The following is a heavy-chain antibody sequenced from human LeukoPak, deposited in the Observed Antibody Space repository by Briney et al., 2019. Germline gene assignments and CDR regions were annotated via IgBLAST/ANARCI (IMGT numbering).Heavy chain of an antibody. CDR1: GGSISSSNW. J-gene: IGHJ4*02. V-gene: IGHV4-4*02. CDR2: IYHSGSI. D-gene: IGHD6-13*01. CDR3: ARGESAAGDASEFAY. Sequence: RPSGTLSLTCDVSGGSISSSNWWSWVRQPPGKGLEWIGEIYHSGSINYNPSLKSRVTISVDKSKNQFSLKLSSVTAADTAVYYCARGESAAGDASEFAYWGQGILVTVSS.